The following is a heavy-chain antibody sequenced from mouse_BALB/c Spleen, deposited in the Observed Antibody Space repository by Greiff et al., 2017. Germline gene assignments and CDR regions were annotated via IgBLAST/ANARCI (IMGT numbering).Heavy chain of an antibody. CDR2: IYPGSGNT. J-gene: IGHJ3*01. V-gene: IGHV1-77*01. CDR1: GYTFTDYY. Sequence: QVQLQQSGAELVRPGASVKLSCKASGYTFTDYYINWVKQRTGQGLEWIGEIYPGSGNTYYNEKFKGKATLTADKSSSTAYMQLSSLTSEDSAVYFCARRVYGNYFAYWGQGTLVTVSA. CDR3: ARRVYGNYFAY. D-gene: IGHD2-1*01.